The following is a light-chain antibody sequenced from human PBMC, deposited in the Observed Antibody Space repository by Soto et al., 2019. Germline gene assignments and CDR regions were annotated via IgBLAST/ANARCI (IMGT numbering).Light chain of an antibody. CDR2: GAS. CDR1: QTVSNY. V-gene: IGKV3-11*01. Sequence: IVLTQSPATLSLSPGERATLSCRARQTVSNYLSWYQHKPGQAPRLLIYGASNRATGVPARFSGSGSGTDFTLTISGLEPEDSAVYYCQQYGSSLFITFGQGTRLEIK. CDR3: QQYGSSLFIT. J-gene: IGKJ5*01.